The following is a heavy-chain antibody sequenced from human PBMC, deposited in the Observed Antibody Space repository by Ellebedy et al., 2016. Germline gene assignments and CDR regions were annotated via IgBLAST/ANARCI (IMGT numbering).Heavy chain of an antibody. J-gene: IGHJ6*02. CDR1: GFTFSSFG. CDR3: TKAGTGQGWSAFSPYVYYYGLDV. V-gene: IGHV3-30*18. Sequence: GGSLRLXXVASGFTFSSFGMHWVRQAPGKGLEWVAVISHDGANQYYGDSVKGRFTISRANSKNTLSLSINSLRPEDTAVYYCTKAGTGQGWSAFSPYVYYYGLDVWGQGTTVTVSS. CDR2: ISHDGANQ. D-gene: IGHD3-3*01.